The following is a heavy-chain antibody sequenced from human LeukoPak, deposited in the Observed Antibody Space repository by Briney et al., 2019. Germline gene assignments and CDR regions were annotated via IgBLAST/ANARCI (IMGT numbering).Heavy chain of an antibody. D-gene: IGHD1-26*01. Sequence: PSETLSLTCTVSGGSISGYYWTWIRQPPGKGLEWIGHIYYSGNTNYNPSLKSRVTISVDLSKNQFSLKMNSVTAADTAVYYCAARIVGTTNYFDYWGQGNLVTVSS. CDR3: AARIVGTTNYFDY. V-gene: IGHV4-59*01. CDR2: IYYSGNT. J-gene: IGHJ4*02. CDR1: GGSISGYY.